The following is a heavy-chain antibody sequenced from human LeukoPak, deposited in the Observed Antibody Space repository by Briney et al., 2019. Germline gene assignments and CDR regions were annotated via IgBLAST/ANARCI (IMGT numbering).Heavy chain of an antibody. V-gene: IGHV3-48*01. CDR3: ARPYGSGRRWFDP. D-gene: IGHD3-10*01. CDR1: GFTFSSYS. J-gene: IGHJ5*02. Sequence: GGSLRLSCAASGFTFSSYSMNWVRQAPGKGLEWVSYISSSSSTIYYADSVKGRFTISRDNAKNSLHLQMNSLRAEDTAVYYCARPYGSGRRWFDPWGQGTLVTVSS. CDR2: ISSSSSTI.